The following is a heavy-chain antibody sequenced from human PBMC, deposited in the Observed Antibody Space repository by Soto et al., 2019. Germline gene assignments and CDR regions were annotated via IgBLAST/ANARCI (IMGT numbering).Heavy chain of an antibody. J-gene: IGHJ4*02. CDR2: INPSGGST. CDR1: GYTFTSYY. Sequence: ASVKVSCKASGYTFTSYYMHWVRQAPGQGLEWMGIINPSGGSTSYAQKFQGRVTMTRDTSTSTVYMELSSLRSEDTAVYYCARVPGPDSSGFGYFDYWGQGTLVTVSS. D-gene: IGHD6-19*01. V-gene: IGHV1-46*01. CDR3: ARVPGPDSSGFGYFDY.